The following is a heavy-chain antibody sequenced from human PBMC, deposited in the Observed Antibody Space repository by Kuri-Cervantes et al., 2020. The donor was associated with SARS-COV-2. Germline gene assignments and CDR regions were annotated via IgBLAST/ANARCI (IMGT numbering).Heavy chain of an antibody. CDR2: ISYDGSNK. D-gene: IGHD1-7*01. J-gene: IGHJ4*02. CDR1: GFTFSSYA. V-gene: IGHV3-30-3*01. CDR3: ARDLDGYNWNYAFDY. Sequence: GESLKISCAASGFTFSSYAMHWVRQAPGEGLEWVAVISYDGSNKYYADSVKGRFTISRDNSKNTLYLQMNSLRAEDTAVYYCARDLDGYNWNYAFDYWGQGTLVTVSS.